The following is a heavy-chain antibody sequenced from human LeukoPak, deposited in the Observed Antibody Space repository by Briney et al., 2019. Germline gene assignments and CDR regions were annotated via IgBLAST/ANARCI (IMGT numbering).Heavy chain of an antibody. D-gene: IGHD3-22*01. CDR2: MNPANGVT. CDR3: ARDPSGDSSGYPFDY. V-gene: IGHV1-2*02. J-gene: IGHJ4*02. Sequence: ASVKVSCKASGYTFIDSFIHWVRQAPGQGPEWMGWMNPANGVTNYARKFQGRVTLTSDTSISTAYMELSRLTSDDTAVYYCARDPSGDSSGYPFDYWGQGTVVTVSS. CDR1: GYTFIDSF.